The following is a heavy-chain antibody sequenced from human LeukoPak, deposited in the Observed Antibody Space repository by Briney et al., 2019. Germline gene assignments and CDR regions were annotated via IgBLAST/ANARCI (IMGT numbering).Heavy chain of an antibody. Sequence: ASVKVSCKASGYTFTSYDINWVRQATGQGLEWMGWMNPNSGNTGYAQKFQGRVTITRNTSISTVYMELSSLRSEDTAVYYCARGRWLSNWFDPWGQGTLVTVSS. D-gene: IGHD3-22*01. CDR1: GYTFTSYD. CDR2: MNPNSGNT. CDR3: ARGRWLSNWFDP. V-gene: IGHV1-8*03. J-gene: IGHJ5*02.